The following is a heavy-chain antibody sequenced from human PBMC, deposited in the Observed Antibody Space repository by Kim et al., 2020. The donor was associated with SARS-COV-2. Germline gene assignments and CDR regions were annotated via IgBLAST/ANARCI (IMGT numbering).Heavy chain of an antibody. CDR1: GGSVSSGSYY. CDR3: ARALRGWPQDAFDI. J-gene: IGHJ3*02. Sequence: SETLSLTCTVSGGSVSSGSYYWSWIRQPPGKGLEWIGYIYYSGSTNYNPSLKSRVTISVDTSKNQFSLKLSSVTAADTAVYYCARALRGWPQDAFDIWGQGTMVTVSS. D-gene: IGHD2-15*01. V-gene: IGHV4-61*01. CDR2: IYYSGST.